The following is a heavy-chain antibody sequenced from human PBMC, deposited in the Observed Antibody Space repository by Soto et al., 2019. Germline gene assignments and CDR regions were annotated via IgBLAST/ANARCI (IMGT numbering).Heavy chain of an antibody. Sequence: GGSLRLSCAASGFTFSSYSMNWVRQAPGKGLEWVSSSSSSSSYIYYADSVKGRFTISRDNAKNSLYLQMNSLRAEDTAVYYCARDQNYYDSSGYPDYWGQGTLVTVS. V-gene: IGHV3-21*01. CDR2: SSSSSSYI. CDR3: ARDQNYYDSSGYPDY. J-gene: IGHJ4*02. D-gene: IGHD3-22*01. CDR1: GFTFSSYS.